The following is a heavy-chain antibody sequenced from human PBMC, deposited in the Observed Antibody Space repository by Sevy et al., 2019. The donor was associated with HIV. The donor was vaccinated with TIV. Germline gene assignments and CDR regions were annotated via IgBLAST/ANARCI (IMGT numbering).Heavy chain of an antibody. J-gene: IGHJ6*02. D-gene: IGHD3-3*01. CDR2: ISNSGTNI. Sequence: GGSLILSCAASGFRFSSYEMNWVRQAPGKGLEWVASISNSGTNIYYSDSVRGRFTISRDTAKNSLYLQMNSLRAEDTAVYYCARDKTILEGRYGMDVWGQGTTVTVSS. V-gene: IGHV3-48*03. CDR1: GFRFSSYE. CDR3: ARDKTILEGRYGMDV.